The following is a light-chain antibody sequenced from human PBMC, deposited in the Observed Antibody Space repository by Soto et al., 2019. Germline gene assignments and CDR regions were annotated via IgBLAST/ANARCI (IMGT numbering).Light chain of an antibody. V-gene: IGKV1-5*01. Sequence: DIQMTQSPFTLSASVGDRVTITCRASQSISSWLAWYQQKPGQAPKLLIFDASSLESGVPSRFSGSGSGTEFTLTISGLQPDDFATYYCQQYNSYPLTFGGGTKVDIK. CDR2: DAS. CDR3: QQYNSYPLT. CDR1: QSISSW. J-gene: IGKJ4*01.